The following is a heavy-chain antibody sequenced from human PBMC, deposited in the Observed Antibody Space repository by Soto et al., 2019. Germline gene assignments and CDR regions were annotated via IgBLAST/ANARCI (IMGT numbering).Heavy chain of an antibody. Sequence: QVQLQQSGPGLVKPSQTLSLTCAISGDSVSSDTTAWNWIRQSPSRGLEWLGRTYYRSRWYNDYAESLKSRITVNPDTSKNQFSLQLNSVTPEDTAVYYCTKERTRRGAVNDAFDVWGQGTAVTVSS. CDR3: TKERTRRGAVNDAFDV. CDR2: TYYRSRWYN. CDR1: GDSVSSDTTA. D-gene: IGHD3-10*01. J-gene: IGHJ3*01. V-gene: IGHV6-1*01.